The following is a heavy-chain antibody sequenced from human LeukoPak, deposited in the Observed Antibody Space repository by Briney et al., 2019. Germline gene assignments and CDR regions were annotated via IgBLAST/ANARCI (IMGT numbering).Heavy chain of an antibody. J-gene: IGHJ4*02. CDR1: GFTFSSYA. CDR3: AKDFLTYYYDSSGYYSVY. V-gene: IGHV3-23*01. Sequence: GGSLRLSCAASGFTFSSYAMSWVRQAPGKGLEWVSAISGSGGSTYYVDSVKGRFTISRDNSKNTLYLQMNSLRAEDTAVYYCAKDFLTYYYDSSGYYSVYWGQGTLVTVSS. D-gene: IGHD3-22*01. CDR2: ISGSGGST.